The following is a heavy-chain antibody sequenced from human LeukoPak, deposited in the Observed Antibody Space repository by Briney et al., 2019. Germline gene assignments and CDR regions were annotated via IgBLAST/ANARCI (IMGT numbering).Heavy chain of an antibody. D-gene: IGHD3-3*01. Sequence: PSETLSLTCAVYGGSFSGYYWSWIRQPPGKGLEWIGEINHSGSTNYNPSLKSRVTISVDTSKNQFSLKLSSVTAADTAVYYCARAGPNGYYDFWSGYYNGWFDPWGQGTLVTVSS. CDR3: ARAGPNGYYDFWSGYYNGWFDP. CDR2: INHSGST. CDR1: GGSFSGYY. V-gene: IGHV4-34*01. J-gene: IGHJ5*02.